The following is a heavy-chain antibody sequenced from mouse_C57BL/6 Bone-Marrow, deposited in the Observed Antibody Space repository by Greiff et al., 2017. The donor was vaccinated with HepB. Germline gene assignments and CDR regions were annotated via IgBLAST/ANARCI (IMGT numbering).Heavy chain of an antibody. J-gene: IGHJ2*01. V-gene: IGHV5-6*01. D-gene: IGHD1-3*01. CDR3: ASKGRELFDY. Sequence: EVQLVESGGDLVKPGGSLKLSCAASGFTFSSYGMSWVRQTPDKRLEWVATISSGGSYTYYPDSVKGRFTISRDNAKNTLYLQMSSLKSEDTAMYYCASKGRELFDYWGQGTTLTVSS. CDR2: ISSGGSYT. CDR1: GFTFSSYG.